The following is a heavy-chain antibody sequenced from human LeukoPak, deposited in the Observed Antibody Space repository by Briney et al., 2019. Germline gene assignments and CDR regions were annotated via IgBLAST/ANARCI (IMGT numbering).Heavy chain of an antibody. CDR1: GFTFSSFE. J-gene: IGHJ4*02. Sequence: GGPLRLSCAASGFTFSSFEMSWVRQAPGKGLEWVSVIYSGGSTYYADSVKGRFTISRDNSKNTLYLQMNSLRAEDTAVYYCARGNYDSSVWGQGTLVTVSS. CDR2: IYSGGST. V-gene: IGHV3-53*01. CDR3: ARGNYDSSV. D-gene: IGHD3-22*01.